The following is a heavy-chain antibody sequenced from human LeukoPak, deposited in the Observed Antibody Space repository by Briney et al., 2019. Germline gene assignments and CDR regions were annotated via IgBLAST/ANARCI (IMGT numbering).Heavy chain of an antibody. Sequence: GGSLRLSCADSGFTFSSYEMNWVRQAPGKGLEWVSYISTNGETTYYADSIKGRFTISRDNTKNSLYLPMNSLRAEDTALYYCARVPNSALVWFGGFDPWGQGTLVTVSS. D-gene: IGHD3-10*01. CDR2: ISTNGETT. CDR3: ARVPNSALVWFGGFDP. J-gene: IGHJ5*02. CDR1: GFTFSSYE. V-gene: IGHV3-48*03.